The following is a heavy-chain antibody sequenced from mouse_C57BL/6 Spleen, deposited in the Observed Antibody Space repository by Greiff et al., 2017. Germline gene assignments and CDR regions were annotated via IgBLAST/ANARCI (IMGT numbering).Heavy chain of an antibody. CDR3: ARSGDYGSSYFDY. V-gene: IGHV1-76*01. J-gene: IGHJ2*01. CDR1: GYTFTDYY. Sequence: VKLMESGAELVRPGASVKLSCKASGYTFTDYYINWVKQRPGQGLEWIARIYPGSGNTYYNEKFKGKATLTAEKSSSTAYMQLSSLTSEDSAVYFCARSGDYGSSYFDYWGQGTTLTVSS. D-gene: IGHD1-1*01. CDR2: IYPGSGNT.